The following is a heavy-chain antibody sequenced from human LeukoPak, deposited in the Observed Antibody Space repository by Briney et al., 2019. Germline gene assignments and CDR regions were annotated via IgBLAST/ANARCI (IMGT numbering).Heavy chain of an antibody. CDR2: INPNSGGT. D-gene: IGHD2-2*01. CDR3: ARGAQLPDAFDI. CDR1: GHTFTGYY. J-gene: IGHJ3*02. Sequence: ASVKVSCKASGHTFTGYYMHWVRQAPGQGLEWMGWINPNSGGTNYAQKFQGRVTMTRDTSISTAYMELNRLRSDDTAVYYRARGAQLPDAFDIWGQGTMVTVSS. V-gene: IGHV1-2*02.